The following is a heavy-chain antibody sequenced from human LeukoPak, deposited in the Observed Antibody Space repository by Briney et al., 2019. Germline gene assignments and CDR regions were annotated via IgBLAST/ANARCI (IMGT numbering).Heavy chain of an antibody. D-gene: IGHD3-22*01. CDR3: ARHGPYYYDSSGP. J-gene: IGHJ5*02. V-gene: IGHV3-21*01. CDR1: GFTFSSYS. Sequence: GGSLRLSCAASGFTFSSYSMNWVRQAPGKGLEWVSSISSSSSYIYYADSVKGRFTISRDNAKNSLYLRMNSLRAEDTAVYYCARHGPYYYDSSGPWGQGTLVTVSS. CDR2: ISSSSSYI.